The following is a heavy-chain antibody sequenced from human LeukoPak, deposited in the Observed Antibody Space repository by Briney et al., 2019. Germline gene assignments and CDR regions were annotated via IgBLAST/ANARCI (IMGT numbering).Heavy chain of an antibody. V-gene: IGHV4-59*01. CDR3: VRVRYVVVPADAWYFDY. CDR2: IYYSGST. J-gene: IGHJ4*02. CDR1: GGSISSYY. D-gene: IGHD2-2*01. Sequence: PSETLSLTCTVSGGSISSYYWSWIRQPPGKGLEWIGYIYYSGSTNYNPSLKSRVTISVDTSKNQFSLKLSSVSAADTAVYYCVRVRYVVVPADAWYFDYWGQGTLVTVSS.